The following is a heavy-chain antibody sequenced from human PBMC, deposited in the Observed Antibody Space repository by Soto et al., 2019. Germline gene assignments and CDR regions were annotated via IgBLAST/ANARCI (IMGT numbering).Heavy chain of an antibody. Sequence: SETLSLTCTVSGGSISSYYWSWIRQPPGKGLEWIGYIYYSGSTNYNPSLKGRVTISVDTSKNQFSLKLSSVTAADTAVYYCARRWGGTFDYWGQGTLVTVSS. D-gene: IGHD2-21*01. V-gene: IGHV4-59*01. CDR3: ARRWGGTFDY. CDR1: GGSISSYY. CDR2: IYYSGST. J-gene: IGHJ4*02.